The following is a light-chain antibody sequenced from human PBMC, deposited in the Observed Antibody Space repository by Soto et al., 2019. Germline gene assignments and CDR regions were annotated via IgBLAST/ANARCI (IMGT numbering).Light chain of an antibody. CDR1: QSISSW. CDR3: QLSKT. V-gene: IGKV1-5*01. J-gene: IGKJ1*01. Sequence: DIQMTQSPSTLSASVGDRVTITCRASQSISSWLAWYQQKPGKAPKLLIYDASSLESGVPSRFSGSGSGTELTLTISSLQPDDFATYYCQLSKTFGQGTTGDIK. CDR2: DAS.